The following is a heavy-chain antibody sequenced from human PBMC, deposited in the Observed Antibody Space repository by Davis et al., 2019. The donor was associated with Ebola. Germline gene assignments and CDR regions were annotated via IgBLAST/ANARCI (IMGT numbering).Heavy chain of an antibody. Sequence: PSETLSLTCAVSGGSISSGGYSWSWIRQPPGKGLEWIGYIYHSGSTYYNPSLKSRVTISVDRSKNQFSLKLSSVTAADTAVYYCARVEMATGDDAFDIWGQGTMVTVSS. CDR3: ARVEMATGDDAFDI. CDR1: GGSISSGGYS. V-gene: IGHV4-30-2*01. J-gene: IGHJ3*02. CDR2: IYHSGST. D-gene: IGHD5-24*01.